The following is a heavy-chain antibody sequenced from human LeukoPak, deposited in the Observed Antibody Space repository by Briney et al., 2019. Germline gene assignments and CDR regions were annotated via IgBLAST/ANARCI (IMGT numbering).Heavy chain of an antibody. CDR1: GYTFTSYG. CDR2: MNPNSGNT. J-gene: IGHJ5*02. Sequence: VASVKVSCKASGYTFTSYGISWVRQATGQGLEWMGWMNPNSGNTGYAQKFQGRVTMTRNTSISTAYMELSSLRSEDTAVYYCARDASPTYYYGSRGSWFDPWGQGTLVTVPS. V-gene: IGHV1-8*02. CDR3: ARDASPTYYYGSRGSWFDP. D-gene: IGHD3-10*01.